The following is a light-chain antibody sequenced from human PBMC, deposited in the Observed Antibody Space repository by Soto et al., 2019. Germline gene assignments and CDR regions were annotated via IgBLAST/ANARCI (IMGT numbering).Light chain of an antibody. CDR2: GAS. V-gene: IGKV3-20*01. CDR3: KQYGSSPPLT. CDR1: QSVSSSY. Sequence: EIVLTQSPGTLSLSPGERATLSCRASQSVSSSYLAWYQQKPGQAPRLLIYGASSRATGIPDRFSGSGSGTDFLLTISRLEPEDFAVYSCKQYGSSPPLTFGGGTKVEIK. J-gene: IGKJ4*01.